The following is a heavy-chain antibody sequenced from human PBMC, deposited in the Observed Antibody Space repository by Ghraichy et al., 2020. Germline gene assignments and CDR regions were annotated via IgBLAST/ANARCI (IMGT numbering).Heavy chain of an antibody. CDR3: AKDLYGDPAGVDY. Sequence: GGSLRLSCAASGFTFSSYGMHWVRQAPGKGLEWVAVISYDGSNKYYADSVKGRFTISRDNSKNTLYLQMNSLRAEDTAVYYCAKDLYGDPAGVDYWGQGTLVTVSS. CDR1: GFTFSSYG. D-gene: IGHD4-17*01. J-gene: IGHJ4*02. CDR2: ISYDGSNK. V-gene: IGHV3-30*18.